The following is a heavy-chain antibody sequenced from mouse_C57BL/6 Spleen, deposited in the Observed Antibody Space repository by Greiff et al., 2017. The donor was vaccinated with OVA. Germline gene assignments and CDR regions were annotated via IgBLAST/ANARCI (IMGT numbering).Heavy chain of an antibody. CDR2: IYPGSGST. D-gene: IGHD2-4*01. CDR3: ARRGIYDYDWNYYAMDY. Sequence: VQLQQPGAELVKPGASVKMSCKASGYTFTSYWITWVKQRPGQGLEWIGDIYPGSGSTNYNEKFKSKATLTVDTSSSTAYMQLSSLTSEDSAVYYCARRGIYDYDWNYYAMDYWGQGTSVTVSS. V-gene: IGHV1-55*01. CDR1: GYTFTSYW. J-gene: IGHJ4*01.